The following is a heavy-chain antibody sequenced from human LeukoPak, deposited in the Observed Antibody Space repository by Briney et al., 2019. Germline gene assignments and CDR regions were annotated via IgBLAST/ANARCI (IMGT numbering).Heavy chain of an antibody. V-gene: IGHV1-69*04. CDR1: GGTFSSYA. J-gene: IGHJ3*02. CDR2: IIPILGIA. CDR3: ARGYYGSGKADAFDI. D-gene: IGHD3-10*01. Sequence: SVKVSCKASGGTFSSYAISWVRQAPGQGLEWMGRIIPILGIANYAQKFQGRVTITADKSTSTAYMELSSLRSEDTAVYYCARGYYGSGKADAFDIWGRGTMVTVSS.